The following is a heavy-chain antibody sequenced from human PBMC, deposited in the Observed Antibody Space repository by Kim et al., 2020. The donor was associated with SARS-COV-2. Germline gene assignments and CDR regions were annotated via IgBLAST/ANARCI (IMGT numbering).Heavy chain of an antibody. CDR3: ARGLVGANAVIDF. Sequence: YNPSLKRRVTMSVDTSKNQLSLKLDSVTDADAAVYYCARGLVGANAVIDFWGQGTLVTVSP. V-gene: IGHV4-34*01. D-gene: IGHD1-26*01. J-gene: IGHJ4*02.